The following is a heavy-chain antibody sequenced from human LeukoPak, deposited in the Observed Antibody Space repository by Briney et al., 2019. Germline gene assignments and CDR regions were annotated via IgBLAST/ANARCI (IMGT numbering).Heavy chain of an antibody. CDR3: ARDLKMATIDFDY. D-gene: IGHD5-24*01. J-gene: IGHJ4*02. CDR2: ISSSSSTI. CDR1: GFAFSSYS. Sequence: GGSLRLSCAASGFAFSSYSMNWVRQAPGKGLEWVLYISSSSSTIYYADSVKGRFTISRDNAKNSLYLQMNSLRAEDTAVYYCARDLKMATIDFDYWGQGTLVTVSS. V-gene: IGHV3-48*01.